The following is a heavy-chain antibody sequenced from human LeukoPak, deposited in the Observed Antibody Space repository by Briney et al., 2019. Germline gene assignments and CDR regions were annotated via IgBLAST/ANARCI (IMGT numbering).Heavy chain of an antibody. J-gene: IGHJ6*03. CDR1: GFTFSSNA. CDR3: AKVPDSSGYFNNYYMDV. D-gene: IGHD3-22*01. CDR2: ISGSGGST. Sequence: GGSLRLSCAASGFTFSSNAMSWVRQAPGKGLGWVSGISGSGGSTYYAESVKGRFTISRDNSKNTLYLQMASLRAEDTAVYYCAKVPDSSGYFNNYYMDVWGKGTTVTVSS. V-gene: IGHV3-23*01.